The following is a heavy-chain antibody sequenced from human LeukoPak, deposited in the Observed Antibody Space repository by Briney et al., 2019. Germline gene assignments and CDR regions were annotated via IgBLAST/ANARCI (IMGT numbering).Heavy chain of an antibody. D-gene: IGHD4-11*01. CDR1: GYTFTGYA. CDR2: INAGNGNT. J-gene: IGHJ6*02. Sequence: ASVKVSCKASGYTFTGYAMHWVRQAPGQRLEWMGWINAGNGNTKYSQKFQGRVTITRDTSASTAYMELSSLRSEDTAVYYCARMEAVTYYYYYGMDVWGQGTTVTVSS. CDR3: ARMEAVTYYYYYGMDV. V-gene: IGHV1-3*01.